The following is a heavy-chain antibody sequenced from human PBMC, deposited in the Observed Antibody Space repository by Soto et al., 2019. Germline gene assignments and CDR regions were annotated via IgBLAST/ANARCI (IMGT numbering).Heavy chain of an antibody. CDR1: GFTFSGSA. V-gene: IGHV3-73*01. J-gene: IGHJ3*02. CDR2: IRSKANSYAT. CDR3: TRGRFLEWLQDDAFDI. D-gene: IGHD3-3*01. Sequence: GGSLRLSCAASGFTFSGSAMHWVRQASGKGLEWVGRIRSKANSYATAYAASVKGRFTISRDDSKNTAYLQMNSLKTEDTAVYYCTRGRFLEWLQDDAFDIWGQGTMVTVSS.